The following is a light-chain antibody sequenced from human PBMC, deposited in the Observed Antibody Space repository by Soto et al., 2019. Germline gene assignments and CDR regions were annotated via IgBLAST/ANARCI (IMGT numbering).Light chain of an antibody. J-gene: IGLJ2*01. CDR1: SSDVGGYNY. V-gene: IGLV2-11*01. CDR3: CSYAGSYTLPVV. Sequence: QSALTQPRSVSGSPGQSVTISCTGTSSDVGGYNYVSWYHQHPGKAPKLMIYDVSKRPSGVPDRFSGSKSGNTASLTISGLQAEDEADYYCCSYAGSYTLPVVFGGGTKLTVL. CDR2: DVS.